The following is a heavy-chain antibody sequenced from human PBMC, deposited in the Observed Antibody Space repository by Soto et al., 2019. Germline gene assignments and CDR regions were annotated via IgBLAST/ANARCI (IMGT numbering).Heavy chain of an antibody. V-gene: IGHV1-3*01. CDR3: ARGSATRQLDP. CDR1: GYTFTRYT. J-gene: IGHJ5*02. CDR2: INPDNGNT. D-gene: IGHD2-15*01. Sequence: ASVKVSCKASGYTFTRYTMNWVRQAPGQRLEWMGWINPDNGNTKSSQKFQDRVIITRDTSASTAYMDLSSLRSEDTAVYYCARGSATRQLDPWGQGTLVTVPS.